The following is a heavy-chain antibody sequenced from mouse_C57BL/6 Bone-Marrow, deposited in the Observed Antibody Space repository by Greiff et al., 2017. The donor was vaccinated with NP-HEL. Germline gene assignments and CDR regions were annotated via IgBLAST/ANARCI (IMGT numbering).Heavy chain of an antibody. CDR3: ARTVVAQYYYAMDY. CDR1: GYTFTSYW. J-gene: IGHJ4*01. V-gene: IGHV1-64*01. Sequence: QVQLQQPGAELVKPGASVKLSCKASGYTFTSYWMHWVTPRPGQGLEWIGMIHPNSGSTNYNEKFKSKATLTVDKSSSTAYMQLSSLTSENSAVYYTARTVVAQYYYAMDYWGQGTSDTVSS. D-gene: IGHD1-1*01. CDR2: IHPNSGST.